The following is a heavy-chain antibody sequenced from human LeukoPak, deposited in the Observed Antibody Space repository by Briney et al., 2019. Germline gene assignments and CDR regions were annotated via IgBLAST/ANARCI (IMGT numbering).Heavy chain of an antibody. D-gene: IGHD6-6*01. CDR1: GFTFSSYE. Sequence: GSLRLSCAASGFTFSSYEMNWVRQAPGKGLEWVSYISGSGTTIYYADSVKGRFTISRDNAKNSLYLQMHSLRVEDTAVYHCARATYGSSLHEAYNYGMDVWGQGTTVTVSS. CDR3: ARATYGSSLHEAYNYGMDV. J-gene: IGHJ6*02. V-gene: IGHV3-48*03. CDR2: ISGSGTTI.